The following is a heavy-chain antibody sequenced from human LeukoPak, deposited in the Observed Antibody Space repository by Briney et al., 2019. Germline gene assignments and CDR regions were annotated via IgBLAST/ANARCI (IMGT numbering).Heavy chain of an antibody. D-gene: IGHD3-22*01. CDR3: ARSRGSSGGYAFGY. V-gene: IGHV3-48*01. CDR2: ISSSSSTI. J-gene: IGHJ4*02. CDR1: GFTFSSYS. Sequence: GGSLRLSCAASGFTFSSYSMNWVRQAPGKGLEWVSYISSSSSTIYYAGSVKGRFTISRDNAKNSLFLQMNSLRAEDTAVYYCARSRGSSGGYAFGYWGQGTLVTVSS.